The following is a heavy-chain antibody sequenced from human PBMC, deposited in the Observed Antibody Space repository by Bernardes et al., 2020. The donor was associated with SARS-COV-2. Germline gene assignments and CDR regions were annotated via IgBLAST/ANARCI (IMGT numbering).Heavy chain of an antibody. CDR1: GYTFTSYG. CDR3: ARDRIVVVPAAIPTALYYYYGMDV. J-gene: IGHJ6*02. CDR2: ISAYNGNT. V-gene: IGHV1-18*01. D-gene: IGHD2-2*02. Sequence: ASVKVSCKASGYTFTSYGISWVRQAPGQGLEWMGWISAYNGNTNYAQKLQGRVTMTTDTSTSTAYMELRSLRSDDTAVYYCARDRIVVVPAAIPTALYYYYGMDVWGQGTTVTVSS.